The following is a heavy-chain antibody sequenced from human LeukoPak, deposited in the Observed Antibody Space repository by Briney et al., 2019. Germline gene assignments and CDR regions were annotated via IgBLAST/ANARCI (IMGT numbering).Heavy chain of an antibody. CDR3: ARRVQDTFDI. CDR1: GGSITPYY. V-gene: IGHV4-59*08. Sequence: SDTLSLTCTASGGSITPYYWSWIRQPPGQGLEWIGYIYYSGSTNYNPSLKSRVTISIDTSKNQFSLKLSSVTAADTAVYYCARRVQDTFDIWGQGTMVTLSS. CDR2: IYYSGST. J-gene: IGHJ3*02. D-gene: IGHD4/OR15-4a*01.